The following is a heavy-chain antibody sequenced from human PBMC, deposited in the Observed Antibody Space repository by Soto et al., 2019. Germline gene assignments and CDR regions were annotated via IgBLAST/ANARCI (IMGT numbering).Heavy chain of an antibody. D-gene: IGHD6-19*01. CDR2: IIPIFGTA. V-gene: IGHV1-69*01. CDR3: ARATYSSGWYEVRGYYYYYYGMDV. Sequence: VKVSCKASGGTFSSYAISWVRQAPGQGLEWMGGIIPIFGTANYAQKFQGRVTITADESTSTAYMELSSLRSEDTAVYYCARATYSSGWYEVRGYYYYYYGMDVWGQGTTVTVSS. J-gene: IGHJ6*02. CDR1: GGTFSSYA.